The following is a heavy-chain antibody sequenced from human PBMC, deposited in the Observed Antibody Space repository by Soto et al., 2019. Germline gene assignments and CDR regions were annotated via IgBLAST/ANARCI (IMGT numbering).Heavy chain of an antibody. CDR1: GFTFSSYG. V-gene: IGHV3-33*01. D-gene: IGHD6-13*01. J-gene: IGHJ6*02. CDR3: ARGCIAAAGIACGMDV. Sequence: LRLSCAASGFTFSSYGMHWVRQAPGKGLEWVAVIWYDGSNKYYADSVKGRFTISRDSSKNTLYLQMNSLRAEDTAVYYCARGCIAAAGIACGMDVWGQGTTVTVSS. CDR2: IWYDGSNK.